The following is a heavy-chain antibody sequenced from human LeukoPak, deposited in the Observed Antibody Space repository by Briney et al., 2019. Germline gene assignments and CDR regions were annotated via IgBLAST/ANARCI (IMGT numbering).Heavy chain of an antibody. CDR3: AKQGGGYCSSTSCSFDP. CDR2: ISGSGGST. CDR1: GFTFSSYA. D-gene: IGHD2-2*01. Sequence: GGSLRLSCAASGFTFSSYAMSWVRQAPGKGLEWVSAISGSGGSTYYAGSVKGRFTISRDNSKNTLYLQMNSLRAEDTAVYYCAKQGGGYCSSTSCSFDPWGQGTLVTVSS. V-gene: IGHV3-23*01. J-gene: IGHJ5*02.